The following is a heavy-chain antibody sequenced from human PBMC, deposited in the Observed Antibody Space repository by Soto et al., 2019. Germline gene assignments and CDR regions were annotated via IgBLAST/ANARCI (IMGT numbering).Heavy chain of an antibody. CDR3: ENSEVVPAAIDY. J-gene: IGHJ4*02. V-gene: IGHV3-9*01. D-gene: IGHD2-2*01. Sequence: DVQLVESGGGLVQPGRSLRLSCAASGFTFDDYAMHWVRQAPGKGLEWVSGISWNSGSIGYADSVKGRFTISRDNAKNSLYLQMNSLRAKDTALYYCENSEVVPAAIDYWGQGTLVTVSS. CDR2: ISWNSGSI. CDR1: GFTFDDYA.